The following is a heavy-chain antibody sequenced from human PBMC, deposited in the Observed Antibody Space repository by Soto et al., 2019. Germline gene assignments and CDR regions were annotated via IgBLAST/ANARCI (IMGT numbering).Heavy chain of an antibody. Sequence: QVQLVQSGAEVKKPGSSVKVSCKASGGTFGSYAITWVRRAPGQGLEWLGGIIPILNSPAYAQKFQARVVITADEITTTAYMELNSLRFDDTAVYYCAREAPYCTSATCPKFYDMDVWGQGTTVTVAS. J-gene: IGHJ6*02. CDR3: AREAPYCTSATCPKFYDMDV. CDR1: GGTFGSYA. CDR2: IIPILNSP. V-gene: IGHV1-69*01. D-gene: IGHD2-2*01.